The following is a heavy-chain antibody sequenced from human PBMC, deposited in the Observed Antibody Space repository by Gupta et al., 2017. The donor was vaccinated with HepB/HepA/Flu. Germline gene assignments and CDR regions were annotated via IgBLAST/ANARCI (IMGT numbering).Heavy chain of an antibody. J-gene: IGHJ3*02. V-gene: IGHV3-21*01. CDR1: GFSFNTYS. Sequence: EVQLVESGGGLVKPGGSLRLSCAASGFSFNTYSMNWVRQAPGKGLEWVSSITGSTSYIYYADVVKGRFTISSDNAKNSLYLQMKSMRDEDTAVYYCARDDSRSGNVFDILGQGTKVTVSS. CDR2: ITGSTSYI. D-gene: IGHD1-26*01. CDR3: ARDDSRSGNVFDI.